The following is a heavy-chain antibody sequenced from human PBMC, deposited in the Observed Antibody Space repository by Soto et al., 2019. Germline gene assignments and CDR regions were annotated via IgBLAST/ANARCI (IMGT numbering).Heavy chain of an antibody. V-gene: IGHV3-30*18. Sequence: QVQLVKSGGGVVQPGRSLRLSCAASGFTFSNFGMHWGRQAPGKGLEWVAAISADGSDKYFSDSVKGRFTISRDNSKNTRFLQMNSLRVEDTAVYYCTKGSEVARQELNYWGQGTLVTVSS. CDR1: GFTFSNFG. CDR2: ISADGSDK. D-gene: IGHD3-3*01. J-gene: IGHJ4*02. CDR3: TKGSEVARQELNY.